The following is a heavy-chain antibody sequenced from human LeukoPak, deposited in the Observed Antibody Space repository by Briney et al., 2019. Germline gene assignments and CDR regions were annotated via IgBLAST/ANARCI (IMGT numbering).Heavy chain of an antibody. CDR2: ISAYNGNT. V-gene: IGHV1-18*01. CDR3: ARPRTLRGYSYGYVFDY. CDR1: GYTFTCYG. D-gene: IGHD5-18*01. J-gene: IGHJ4*02. Sequence: GASVKVSCKASGYTFTCYGISWVRQAPGQGLEWMGWISAYNGNTNYAQKLQGRVTMTTDTSTSTAYMELRSLRSDDTAVYYCARPRTLRGYSYGYVFDYWGQGTLVTVSS.